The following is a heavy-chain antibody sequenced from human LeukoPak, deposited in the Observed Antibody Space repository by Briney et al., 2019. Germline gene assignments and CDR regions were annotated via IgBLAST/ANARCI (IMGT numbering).Heavy chain of an antibody. J-gene: IGHJ3*02. CDR2: ISGTGGRT. CDR1: GFTFTNYA. V-gene: IGHV3-23*01. Sequence: PGGSLRLSCAASGFTFTNYAMTWVRQAPGQGLEWVSAISGTGGRTYYADSVKGRFTISRDNSKNTLYLQMDNLRPEDTAVYCCAKDIYSGDWDHDAFDIWGLGTMVTVSS. CDR3: AKDIYSGDWDHDAFDI. D-gene: IGHD6-19*01.